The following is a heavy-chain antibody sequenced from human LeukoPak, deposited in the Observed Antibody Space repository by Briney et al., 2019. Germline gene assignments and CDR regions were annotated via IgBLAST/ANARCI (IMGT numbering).Heavy chain of an antibody. CDR1: GGTFSSYG. J-gene: IGHJ3*02. CDR3: ARDKATNMKYDAFDI. Sequence: SVKVSCRASGGTFSSYGISWVRQAPGQGLEWMGGIIPIFGTANYAQKFQGRVTITADKSTSTAYMELSSLRSEGTAVYYCARDKATNMKYDAFDIWGQGTMVTVSS. D-gene: IGHD2/OR15-2a*01. CDR2: IIPIFGTA. V-gene: IGHV1-69*06.